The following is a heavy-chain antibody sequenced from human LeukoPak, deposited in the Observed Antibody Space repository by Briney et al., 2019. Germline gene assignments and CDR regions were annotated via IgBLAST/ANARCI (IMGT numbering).Heavy chain of an antibody. V-gene: IGHV3-15*01. J-gene: IGHJ6*03. D-gene: IGHD5-24*01. CDR3: VTRDGYKPRYFMDV. Sequence: GGSQRLSYAVSGFNFEIAWMKWVCQATGEGGGGVGRIKSKNDGATTDYAAPVRGRFTISTDDSKNTLYLQMNSPKNEDTAVYYCVTRDGYKPRYFMDVWGKGTTVTVSS. CDR2: IKSKNDGATT. CDR1: GFNFEIAW.